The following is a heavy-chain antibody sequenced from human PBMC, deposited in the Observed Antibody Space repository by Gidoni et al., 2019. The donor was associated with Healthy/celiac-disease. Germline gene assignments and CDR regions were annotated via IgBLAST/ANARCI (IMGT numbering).Heavy chain of an antibody. CDR3: ARSYSSSWSGLDS. V-gene: IGHV1-2*04. D-gene: IGHD6-13*01. J-gene: IGHJ4*02. Sequence: VQLVQSGAEVKQPGASVKISHSMHWVRQAPGQGLEWMGWINPNSGGTNYAQNCQGWVTMTRDTSISTAYMELSRLRSDDTAVYYCARSYSSSWSGLDSWGQGTLVTVSS. CDR1: S. CDR2: INPNSGGT.